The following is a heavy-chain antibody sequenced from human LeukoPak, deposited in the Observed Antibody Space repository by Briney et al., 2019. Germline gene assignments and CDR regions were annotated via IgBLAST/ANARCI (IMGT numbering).Heavy chain of an antibody. Sequence: ASVKVSCKASGYIFSGHYIQWGRQAPGQGLEWMGWINPASGGTNNAQKFHGRVTMTTDTSISTLYMELNSLRSDDTAVYYCARVLFPSGPTHCFDPWGQGTLVTVSS. CDR3: ARVLFPSGPTHCFDP. CDR1: GYIFSGHY. CDR2: INPASGGT. V-gene: IGHV1-2*02. J-gene: IGHJ5*02. D-gene: IGHD2-21*01.